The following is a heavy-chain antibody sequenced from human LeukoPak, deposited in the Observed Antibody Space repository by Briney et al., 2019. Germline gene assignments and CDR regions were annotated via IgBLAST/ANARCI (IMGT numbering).Heavy chain of an antibody. CDR2: IDGGGTT. J-gene: IGHJ4*02. Sequence: GGSLRLSCAASGFTVSSDFMIWVCQAPGKGLEWVSKIDGGGTTNYADSVKGRFTVSRDNSENTVYLQMNSLRVEDTAMYYCANPGYWGQGTLVTVSS. CDR3: ANPGY. V-gene: IGHV3-66*01. CDR1: GFTVSSDF.